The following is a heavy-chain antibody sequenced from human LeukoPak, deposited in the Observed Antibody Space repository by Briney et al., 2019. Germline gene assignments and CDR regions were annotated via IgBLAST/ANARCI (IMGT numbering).Heavy chain of an antibody. V-gene: IGHV1-8*01. Sequence: VSVKVSCKASGYTYTSYDINWVRQATGQELEWMGWMNPISGNTGFAQKVQGRVTMTRDTSISTAYMELSSLGSEDTAVYYCARFRGIGDSSGPAFDYWGQGTLVTVSS. D-gene: IGHD3-22*01. CDR2: MNPISGNT. CDR3: ARFRGIGDSSGPAFDY. J-gene: IGHJ4*02. CDR1: GYTYTSYD.